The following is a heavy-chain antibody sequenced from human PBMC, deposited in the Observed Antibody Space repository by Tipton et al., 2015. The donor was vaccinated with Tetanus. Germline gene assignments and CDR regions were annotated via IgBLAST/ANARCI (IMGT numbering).Heavy chain of an antibody. J-gene: IGHJ6*02. CDR3: GRCYFGGACHSPYGNGMDV. CDR1: GASVSGGTDY. V-gene: IGHV4-61*01. D-gene: IGHD2-21*02. Sequence: GLVKPSATLSLICTVSGASVSGGTDYWTWIRQPPGKGLEWIGHVYPSGSAYYNPSLESRVTLSVDRSKNQFSLNMRSVTTADAAIYYCGRCYFGGACHSPYGNGMDVWGQGTAVTVSS. CDR2: VYPSGSA.